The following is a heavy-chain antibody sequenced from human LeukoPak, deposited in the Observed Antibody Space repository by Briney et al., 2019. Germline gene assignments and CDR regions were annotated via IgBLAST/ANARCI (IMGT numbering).Heavy chain of an antibody. Sequence: GGSLRLSCAASGFTFSSYGMHWVRLAPGKGLEWVAVIWYDGSNKYYADSVKGRFTISRDNSKNTLYLQMNSLRAEDTAVYYCARGRGDYLLTYDYWGQGTLVTVSS. CDR2: IWYDGSNK. CDR1: GFTFSSYG. V-gene: IGHV3-33*01. CDR3: ARGRGDYLLTYDY. D-gene: IGHD4-17*01. J-gene: IGHJ4*02.